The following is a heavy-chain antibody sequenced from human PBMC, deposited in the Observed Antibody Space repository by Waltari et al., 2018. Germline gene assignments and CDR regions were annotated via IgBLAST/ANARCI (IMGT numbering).Heavy chain of an antibody. J-gene: IGHJ4*02. CDR2: IYYSGST. Sequence: QLQLQESGPGLVKPSETLSLTCTVYGGSISSSSYYWGWIRQPHGKGLEWIGSIYYSGSTYYNPSLKSRVTISVDTSKNQFSLKLSSVTAADTAVYYCARLTYYYDSSGYYYPFFDYWGQGTLVTVSS. CDR3: ARLTYYYDSSGYYYPFFDY. CDR1: GGSISSSSYY. D-gene: IGHD3-22*01. V-gene: IGHV4-39*07.